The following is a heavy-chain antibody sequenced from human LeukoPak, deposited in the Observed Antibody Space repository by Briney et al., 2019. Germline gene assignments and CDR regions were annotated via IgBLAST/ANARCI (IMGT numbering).Heavy chain of an antibody. D-gene: IGHD3/OR15-3a*01. V-gene: IGHV5-51*01. CDR2: MYPVDSDT. Sequence: VESLKISCKGPGYSFNSYWIGWVRQMPGKGLEWMGIMYPVDSDTRYSPSFQGQVTISADKSISTAYLQWSSLKASDTAMYYCARTVSMDHSDNNWFDPWGQGTLVTVSS. J-gene: IGHJ5*02. CDR1: GYSFNSYW. CDR3: ARTVSMDHSDNNWFDP.